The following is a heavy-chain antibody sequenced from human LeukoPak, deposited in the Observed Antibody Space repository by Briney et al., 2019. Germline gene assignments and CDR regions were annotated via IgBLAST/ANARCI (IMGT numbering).Heavy chain of an antibody. CDR2: ISDTGFSI. V-gene: IGHV3-48*01. CDR3: VSALVAGKNR. D-gene: IGHD6-19*01. CDR1: GFTFSNYN. J-gene: IGHJ4*02. Sequence: PGGSLRLSCAASGFTFSNYNMNWFRQAPGKGLEWVSYISDTGFSIYYADSVKGRFTISRDNAKNSLSLQMDSLRAEDTGVSYCVSALVAGKNRWGQGPLVTVSS.